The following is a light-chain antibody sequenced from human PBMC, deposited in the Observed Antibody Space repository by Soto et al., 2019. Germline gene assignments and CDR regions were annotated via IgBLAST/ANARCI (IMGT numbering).Light chain of an antibody. V-gene: IGLV2-8*01. Sequence: QSVLTQPPSASGSPGQSVTISCTGTSSDVGGFKFVSWYQQYPGKAPKLIIYEVSKRPSGVPDRFSGFKSGNTASLTVSGLRAEDEADYYCSSCAGSNNPYVFGTGTKLTVL. J-gene: IGLJ1*01. CDR2: EVS. CDR1: SSDVGGFKF. CDR3: SSCAGSNNPYV.